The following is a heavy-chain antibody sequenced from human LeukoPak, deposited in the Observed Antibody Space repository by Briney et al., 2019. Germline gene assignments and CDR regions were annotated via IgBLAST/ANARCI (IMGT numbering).Heavy chain of an antibody. CDR1: GYSFTSYW. V-gene: IGHV5-51*01. J-gene: IGHJ4*02. D-gene: IGHD1-7*01. Sequence: GESLKISCKGSGYSFTSYWIGWVRQMPGKGLEWMGVIYGADYTTIYSPPFHGQIPISADKSISTAYLQWTSLKASDTAMYYCARRPAGTRTFDYWGQGALVTVSS. CDR2: IYGADYTT. CDR3: ARRPAGTRTFDY.